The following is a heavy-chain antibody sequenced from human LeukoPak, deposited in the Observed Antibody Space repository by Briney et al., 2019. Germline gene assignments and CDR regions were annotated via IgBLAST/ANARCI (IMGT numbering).Heavy chain of an antibody. J-gene: IGHJ4*02. V-gene: IGHV5-51*01. CDR1: GFSFTSYW. CDR3: ARLGLGRFCSGGRCYASEADY. CDR2: IYPGDSDT. D-gene: IGHD2-15*01. Sequence: GESLKISCKGSGFSFTSYWIGWVRQMPGKGLEWMGIIYPGDSDTRYSPSFQGQVTISADKSISTAYLQWSSLRASDTALYYCARLGLGRFCSGGRCYASEADYWGQGTLVTVSS.